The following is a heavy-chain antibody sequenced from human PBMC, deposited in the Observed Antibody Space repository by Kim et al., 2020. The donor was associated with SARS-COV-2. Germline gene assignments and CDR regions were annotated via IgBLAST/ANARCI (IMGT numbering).Heavy chain of an antibody. V-gene: IGHV4-59*01. Sequence: SETLSLTCTVSGASISSYYWSWIRQPTGKGLEWIAYIYNSETNYNPSLKSRVTISLDTSKNQFSLKLSSVTAADTAVYFCARPLAAAGGGVGCRDPGGEG. J-gene: IGHJ5*02. CDR2: IYNSET. CDR1: GASISSYY. CDR3: ARPLAAAGGGVGCRDP. D-gene: IGHD6-13*01.